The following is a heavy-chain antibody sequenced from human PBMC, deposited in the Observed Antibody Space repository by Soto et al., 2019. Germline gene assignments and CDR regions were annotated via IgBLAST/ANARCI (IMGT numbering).Heavy chain of an antibody. CDR3: ARDFANLTIREGFDI. CDR2: IYYSGST. CDR1: GGSISSGGYY. V-gene: IGHV4-31*03. Sequence: SETLSLTCTVSGGSISSGGYYWSWIRQHPGKGLEWIGYIYYSGSTYYNPSLKSRVTISVDTSKNQFSLKLSYATAADTALYYCARDFANLTIREGFDIWGQGTMVTVSS. J-gene: IGHJ3*02. D-gene: IGHD3-3*01.